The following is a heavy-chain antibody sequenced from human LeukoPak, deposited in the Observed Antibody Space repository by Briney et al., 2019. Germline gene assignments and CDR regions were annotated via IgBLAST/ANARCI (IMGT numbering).Heavy chain of an antibody. CDR3: ASYYYYDSSGPYFDY. Sequence: SETLSLTCTVSGGSISSSSYYWGWIRQPPGKGLEWIGSIYYSGSTYYNPSLKSRVTISVDTSKNQFSLKLSSVTAADTAVYYCASYYYYDSSGPYFDYWGQGTLVTVSS. D-gene: IGHD3-22*01. CDR2: IYYSGST. V-gene: IGHV4-39*07. CDR1: GGSISSSSYY. J-gene: IGHJ4*02.